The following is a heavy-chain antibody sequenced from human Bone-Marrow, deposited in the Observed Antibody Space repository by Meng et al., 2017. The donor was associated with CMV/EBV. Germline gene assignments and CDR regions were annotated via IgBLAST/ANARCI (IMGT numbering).Heavy chain of an antibody. CDR3: ASESDLWSGSVGYYYGMDV. CDR2: INPSGGST. D-gene: IGHD3-3*01. J-gene: IGHJ6*02. Sequence: ASVKVSCKASGYTFTSYYMHWVRQAPGQGLEWMGIINPSGGSTSYAQKFQGRVTMTRDTSTSTVYMELSSLRSEDTAVYYCASESDLWSGSVGYYYGMDVWGQGTMVTVSS. V-gene: IGHV1-46*01. CDR1: GYTFTSYY.